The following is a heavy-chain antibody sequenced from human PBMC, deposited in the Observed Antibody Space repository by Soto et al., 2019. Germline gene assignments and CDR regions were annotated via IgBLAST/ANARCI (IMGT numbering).Heavy chain of an antibody. CDR3: AREGLLWFGELRGVFDY. CDR2: IYYSGST. D-gene: IGHD3-10*01. V-gene: IGHV4-59*01. CDR1: GGSISSYY. J-gene: IGHJ4*02. Sequence: SETLSLTCTVSGGSISSYYWSWIRQPPGKGLEWIGYIYYSGSTNYNPSLKSRVTISVDTSKNQFSLKLSSVTAADTAVYYRAREGLLWFGELRGVFDYWGQGTLVTVSS.